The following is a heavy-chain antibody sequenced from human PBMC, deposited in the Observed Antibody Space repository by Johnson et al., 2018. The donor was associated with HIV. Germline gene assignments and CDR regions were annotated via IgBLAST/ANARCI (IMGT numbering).Heavy chain of an antibody. J-gene: IGHJ3*02. V-gene: IGHV3-13*01. D-gene: IGHD4-17*01. CDR2: IGPTGDT. Sequence: VQLVESGGGLVQPGGSLRLSCAASGFTFRNHDMHWVRQATGKGLEWVSAIGPTGDTYYPGSVKGRFTISRENAKNSLYLQMDSLRAEDTAVYDCARDLVVSDYGDYAYRRGGAFDIWGQGTMVTVSS. CDR3: ARDLVVSDYGDYAYRRGGAFDI. CDR1: GFTFRNHD.